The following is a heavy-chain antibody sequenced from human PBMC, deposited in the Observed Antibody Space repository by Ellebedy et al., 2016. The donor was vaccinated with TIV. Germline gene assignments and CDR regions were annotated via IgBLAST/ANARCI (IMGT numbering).Heavy chain of an antibody. V-gene: IGHV1-24*01. CDR2: FDPEDGET. CDR1: GYTLTELS. Sequence: AASVKVSCKVSGYTLTELSMHWVRQAPGKGLEWMGGFDPEDGETIYAQKFQGRVTMTEDTSTDTAYMELSSLRSEDTAVYYCATDLLQFNGMDVWGQGTTVTVSS. J-gene: IGHJ6*02. D-gene: IGHD4-11*01. CDR3: ATDLLQFNGMDV.